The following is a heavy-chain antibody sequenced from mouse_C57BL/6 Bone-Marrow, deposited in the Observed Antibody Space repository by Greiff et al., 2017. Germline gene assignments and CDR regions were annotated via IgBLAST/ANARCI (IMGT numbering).Heavy chain of an antibody. CDR3: TRPLYYGSGAAWFAY. V-gene: IGHV6-6*01. CDR2: IRNKANNHAT. J-gene: IGHJ3*01. Sequence: EVKLVESGGGLVQPGGSMKLSCAASGFTFSDAWMDWVRQSPEKGLEWVAEIRNKANNHATYYAESVKGRFTISRDDSKSSVYLQMNSLRAEDTGIYYCTRPLYYGSGAAWFAYWGQGTLVTVSA. D-gene: IGHD1-1*01. CDR1: GFTFSDAW.